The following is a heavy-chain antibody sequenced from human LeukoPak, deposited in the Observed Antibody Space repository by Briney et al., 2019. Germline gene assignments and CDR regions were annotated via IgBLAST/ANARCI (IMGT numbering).Heavy chain of an antibody. D-gene: IGHD1-26*01. CDR1: GGSISSSSYY. CDR3: ARVPSWESKYYFDY. V-gene: IGHV4-39*07. CDR2: IYYSGST. J-gene: IGHJ4*02. Sequence: SETLSLTCTVSGGSISSSSYYWGWVRQPRGKGREWIGSIYYSGSTYYNPSLKSQVTIYVDTSKNQFSLKLSSVTAADTAVYYCARVPSWESKYYFDYWGQGTLVTVSS.